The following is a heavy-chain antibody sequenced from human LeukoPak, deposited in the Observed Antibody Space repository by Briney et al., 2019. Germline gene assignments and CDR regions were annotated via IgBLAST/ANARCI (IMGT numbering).Heavy chain of an antibody. D-gene: IGHD1-26*01. Sequence: SETLSLTCAVSGGSISSSNWWSWVRQPPGKGLEWIGEIYHSGSTNYNPSLKSRVTMSVDTSKNQFSLKLSSVTAADTAVYYCARLLLTRVMGGYFDYWGQGTLVTVSS. CDR2: IYHSGST. J-gene: IGHJ4*02. CDR3: ARLLLTRVMGGYFDY. CDR1: GGSISSSNW. V-gene: IGHV4-4*02.